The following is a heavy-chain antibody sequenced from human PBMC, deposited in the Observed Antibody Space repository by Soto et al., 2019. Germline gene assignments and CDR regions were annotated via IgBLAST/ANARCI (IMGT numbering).Heavy chain of an antibody. V-gene: IGHV4-31*03. CDR3: ARGGTRYCISTRCPEYYFDY. J-gene: IGHJ4*02. CDR2: IYYSGST. Sequence: SETLSLTCTVSGGSISSGGYYWSWIRQHPGKGLEWIGYIYYSGSTYYNPSLKSRVTISVDTSKNQFSLKLSSVTAADTAVYYCARGGTRYCISTRCPEYYFDYWCQGILVTVS. D-gene: IGHD2-2*01. CDR1: GGSISSGGYY.